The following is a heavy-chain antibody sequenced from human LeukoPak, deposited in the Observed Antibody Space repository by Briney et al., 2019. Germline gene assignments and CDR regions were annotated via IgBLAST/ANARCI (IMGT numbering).Heavy chain of an antibody. CDR3: ARGPRRRLCSGGSCYSSPYYYYYYGMDV. J-gene: IGHJ6*02. V-gene: IGHV4-34*01. D-gene: IGHD2-15*01. Sequence: SETLSLTCAVYGGSFSDYYWSWIRQPPGKGLEWIGEINHSGSTNYNPSLKSRVTISVDTSKNQFSLKLTSVTAADTAVYYCARGPRRRLCSGGSCYSSPYYYYYYGMDVWGQGTTVTVSS. CDR1: GGSFSDYY. CDR2: INHSGST.